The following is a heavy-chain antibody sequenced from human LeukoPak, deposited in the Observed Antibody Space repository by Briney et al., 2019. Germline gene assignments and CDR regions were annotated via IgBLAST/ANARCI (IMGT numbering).Heavy chain of an antibody. D-gene: IGHD3-9*01. V-gene: IGHV1-18*01. CDR1: GYTFTSYG. Sequence: ASVKASCKASGYTFTSYGISWVRQAPGQGLEWMGWISAYNGNTNYAQKLQGRVTMTTDTSTSTAYMELRSLRSDDTAMYYCARDGDYDILTDYYYYMDVWGKGTTVTVSS. CDR3: ARDGDYDILTDYYYYMDV. CDR2: ISAYNGNT. J-gene: IGHJ6*03.